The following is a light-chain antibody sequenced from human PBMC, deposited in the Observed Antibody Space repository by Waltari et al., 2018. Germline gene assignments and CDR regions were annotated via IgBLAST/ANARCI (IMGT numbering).Light chain of an antibody. Sequence: DIQMTQSPSSLSASVGDRVTITCRASQSVSSSLNWYQQKPGHAPKLLIYAAANLQGGVPARIRGSGSGTGVTRNISSLQPEDFATYFCQQSYETPLTFGPGTKVDVK. CDR3: QQSYETPLT. CDR2: AAA. CDR1: QSVSSS. J-gene: IGKJ3*01. V-gene: IGKV1-39*01.